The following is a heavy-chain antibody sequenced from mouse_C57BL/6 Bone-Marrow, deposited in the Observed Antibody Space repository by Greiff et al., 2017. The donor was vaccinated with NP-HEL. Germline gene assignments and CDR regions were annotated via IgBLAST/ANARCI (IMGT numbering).Heavy chain of an antibody. CDR2: IDPGNGDT. Sequence: EVKLMESGAELVRPGASVKLSCTVSGFNIKDDYMHWVKQRPEQGLEWIGWIDPGNGDTEYASKFQGKATITADPSSNTAYLQLSSLTSEDTAVYYCTTGGSSPYAMDYWGQGTSVTVSS. V-gene: IGHV14-4*01. D-gene: IGHD1-1*01. CDR3: TTGGSSPYAMDY. CDR1: GFNIKDDY. J-gene: IGHJ4*01.